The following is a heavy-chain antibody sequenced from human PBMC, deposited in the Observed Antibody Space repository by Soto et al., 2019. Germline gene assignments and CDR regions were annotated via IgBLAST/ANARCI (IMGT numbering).Heavy chain of an antibody. CDR1: GYSFTRYW. CDR2: IDPSDSYT. D-gene: IGHD3-16*01. CDR3: ARHLAGDWFDP. Sequence: PWESLTISCTFSGYSFTRYWISWVRQMPGKGLEWMGRIDPSDSYTNYSPSFQGHVTISADKSISTAYLQWSSLKASDTAMYYCARHLAGDWFDPWGQGTLVTVSS. V-gene: IGHV5-10-1*01. J-gene: IGHJ5*02.